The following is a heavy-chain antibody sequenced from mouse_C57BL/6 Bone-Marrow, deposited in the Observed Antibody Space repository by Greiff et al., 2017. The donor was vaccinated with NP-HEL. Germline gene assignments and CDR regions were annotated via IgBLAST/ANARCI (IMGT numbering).Heavy chain of an antibody. J-gene: IGHJ1*03. CDR2: ISDGGSYT. CDR3: ASGLPSWYFDV. Sequence: EVQGVESGGGLVKPGGSLKLSCAASGFTFSSYAMSWVRQTPEKRLEWVATISDGGSYTYYPDNVKGRLTISRDNAKNNLYLQMSHLKSEDTAMYYCASGLPSWYFDVWGTGTTVTVSS. V-gene: IGHV5-4*01. CDR1: GFTFSSYA.